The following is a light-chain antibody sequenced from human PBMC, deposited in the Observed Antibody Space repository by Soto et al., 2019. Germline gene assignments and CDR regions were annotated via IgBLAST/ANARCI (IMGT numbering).Light chain of an antibody. J-gene: IGLJ2*01. CDR2: SNN. Sequence: QSVLTQPPSASGTPGQRVTISCSGISSNIGSNTVNWYQQLPGKAPKLLLYSNNQRPSGVPDRFSGSNSGTSASLAISGLQSEDEADYYCAAWDDSLNGLVVFGGGTKLPVL. V-gene: IGLV1-44*01. CDR1: SSNIGSNT. CDR3: AAWDDSLNGLVV.